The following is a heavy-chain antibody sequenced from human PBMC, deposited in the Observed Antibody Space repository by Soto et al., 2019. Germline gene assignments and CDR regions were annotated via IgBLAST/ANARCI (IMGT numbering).Heavy chain of an antibody. V-gene: IGHV3-74*01. CDR1: GFTFSSYW. D-gene: IGHD3-10*01. CDR3: GRGASGSYRLDY. Sequence: EVQLVESGGGSVQPGGSLRLSCAAAGFTFSSYWMHWVRQAPGKGLVWVSRINSDGSSTNYADSVKGQFTISRDNAKNPLYLQKNRLRGEDADVYYCGRGASGSYRLDYWGQGTLVTVSS. CDR2: INSDGSST. J-gene: IGHJ4*02.